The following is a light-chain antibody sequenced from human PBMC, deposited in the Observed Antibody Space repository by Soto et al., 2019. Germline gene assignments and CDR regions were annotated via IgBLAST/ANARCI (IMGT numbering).Light chain of an antibody. V-gene: IGKV3-15*01. CDR2: GAS. CDR3: QHYNNWPLT. CDR1: QSVSTK. Sequence: EIVMTQSPATLSVSPGERATLSCRASQSVSTKLAWYKQKPGQAPRLLIYGASTRATGIQARFSGSGSGTEFTLTISSMQSEDFAVYYCQHYNNWPLTFGGGTKVEIK. J-gene: IGKJ4*01.